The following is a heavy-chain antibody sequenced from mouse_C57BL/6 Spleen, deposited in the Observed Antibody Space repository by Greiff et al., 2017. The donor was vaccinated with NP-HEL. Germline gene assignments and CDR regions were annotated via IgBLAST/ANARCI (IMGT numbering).Heavy chain of an antibody. CDR1: GFTFSSYA. CDR3: ARDYYGSSWRYYFDY. Sequence: EVMLVESGGGLVKPGGSLKLSCAASGFTFSSYAMSWVRQTPEKRLEWVATISDGGSYTYYPDNVKGRFTISRDNAKNNLYLQMSHLKSEDTAMYYCARDYYGSSWRYYFDYWGQGTTLTVSS. CDR2: ISDGGSYT. D-gene: IGHD1-1*01. J-gene: IGHJ2*01. V-gene: IGHV5-4*01.